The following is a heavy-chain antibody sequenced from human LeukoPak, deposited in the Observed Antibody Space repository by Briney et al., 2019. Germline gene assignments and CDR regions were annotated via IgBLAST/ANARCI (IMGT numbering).Heavy chain of an antibody. CDR2: INPSGGST. CDR1: GYRFTSYD. CDR3: ARDGPTAAPFDY. Sequence: ASVKVSCKASGYRFTSYDMHWVRQAPGQGLEWMGIINPSGGSTSYAQRFQGRVAMTRDTSTTTVYMEVNSLTSEDTAVYFCARDGPTAAPFDYWGQGTLVTVSP. J-gene: IGHJ4*02. D-gene: IGHD2-2*01. V-gene: IGHV1-46*01.